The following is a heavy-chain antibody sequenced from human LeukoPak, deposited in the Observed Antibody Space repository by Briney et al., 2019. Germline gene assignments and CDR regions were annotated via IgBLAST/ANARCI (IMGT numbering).Heavy chain of an antibody. CDR2: ISYDGSNK. CDR3: AKDSQILRYFDWLFPYLDY. D-gene: IGHD3-9*01. V-gene: IGHV3-30*18. J-gene: IGHJ4*02. CDR1: GFTFSSYG. Sequence: PGGSLRLSCAASGFTFSSYGMHWVRQAPGKGLEWVAVISYDGSNKYYADSVKGRFTISRDNSKNTLYLQMNSLRAEDTAVYYCAKDSQILRYFDWLFPYLDYWGQGTLVTVSS.